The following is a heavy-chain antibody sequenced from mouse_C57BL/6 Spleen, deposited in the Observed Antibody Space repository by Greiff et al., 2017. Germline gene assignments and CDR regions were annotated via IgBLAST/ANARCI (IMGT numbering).Heavy chain of an antibody. CDR3: AAGEFAY. V-gene: IGHV14-3*01. CDR2: IDPANGNP. Sequence: VQLQQSVAELVRPGASVKLSCTASGFNIKNTYMHSVKQRPEQGLEWIGRIDPANGNPNSAPKFQGTATITADTSSNTAYLQLSSLTSEDTAIDYGAAGEFAYRGQGTLVTVSA. J-gene: IGHJ3*01. CDR1: GFNIKNTY.